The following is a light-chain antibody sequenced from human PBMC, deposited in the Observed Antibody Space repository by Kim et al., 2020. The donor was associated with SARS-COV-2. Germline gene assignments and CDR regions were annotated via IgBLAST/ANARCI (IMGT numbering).Light chain of an antibody. V-gene: IGLV2-14*03. Sequence: GQALTRSCPGTSRDVGGYAYGSWYQPRSGKAPNLIFSDVTHRPSGASIRFPGSKSGNTASVTISGLQAEDEADYYCSSYRSSNTLVFGTGTKVTAL. CDR1: SRDVGGYAY. CDR2: DVT. J-gene: IGLJ1*01. CDR3: SSYRSSNTLV.